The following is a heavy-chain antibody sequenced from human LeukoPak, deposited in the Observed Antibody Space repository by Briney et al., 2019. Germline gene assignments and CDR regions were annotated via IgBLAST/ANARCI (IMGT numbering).Heavy chain of an antibody. Sequence: PGGSLRLSCAASGFTFSSYAMTWVRQAPGMGLEWVSSISGSGGSTQYAASVQGRFTISRDNSKNTLYLQMNSLRAEDTAVYYCAKDPNGDYIGTFDIWGQGTMVTVSS. J-gene: IGHJ3*02. V-gene: IGHV3-23*01. CDR3: AKDPNGDYIGTFDI. CDR2: ISGSGGST. D-gene: IGHD4-17*01. CDR1: GFTFSSYA.